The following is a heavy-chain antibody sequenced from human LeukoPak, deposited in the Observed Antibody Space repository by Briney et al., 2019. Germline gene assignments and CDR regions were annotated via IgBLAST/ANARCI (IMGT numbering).Heavy chain of an antibody. CDR3: ARELWLANAPGPWLDP. CDR2: IFHSGST. D-gene: IGHD3-10*01. V-gene: IGHV4-30-2*01. J-gene: IGHJ5*02. Sequence: SQTLSLTCVVSGDSISSGAYSWSWIRQPPGKGLEWIGYIFHSGSTFNNPSLKSRVAISVDSSKNQFSLRLSSVTAADTTVYYCARELWLANAPGPWLDPWGPGTLVTVSS. CDR1: GDSISSGAYS.